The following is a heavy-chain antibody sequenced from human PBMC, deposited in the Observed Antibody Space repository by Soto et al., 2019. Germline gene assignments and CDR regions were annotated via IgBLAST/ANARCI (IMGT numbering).Heavy chain of an antibody. CDR2: IIPILGIA. V-gene: IGHV1-69*02. J-gene: IGHJ4*02. CDR3: GGGVGGSGSY. CDR1: GGTFSSYT. D-gene: IGHD3-10*01. Sequence: QVQLVQSGAEVKKPGSSVKVSCKASGGTFSSYTISWVRQAPGQGLEWMGRIIPILGIANYAQKFQGRVTITADKSTSTAYMELSSGRAEDTAVDYCGGGVGGSGSYWGQGTLVTVSS.